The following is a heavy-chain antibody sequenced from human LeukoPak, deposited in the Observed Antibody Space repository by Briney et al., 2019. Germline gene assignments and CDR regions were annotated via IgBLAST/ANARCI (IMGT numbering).Heavy chain of an antibody. CDR2: ISDSGGIT. D-gene: IGHD6-19*01. CDR3: AKDARRYSGWYFFDH. Sequence: PGGSLRLSCVASGFSFSNLAMGWVRRAPGNGLEWVSVISDSGGITYYADSVKGRFTISRDNSRNTLYLQMNSLRVDDTAVYYCAKDARRYSGWYFFDHWGQGTLVTASS. CDR1: GFSFSNLA. V-gene: IGHV3-23*01. J-gene: IGHJ4*02.